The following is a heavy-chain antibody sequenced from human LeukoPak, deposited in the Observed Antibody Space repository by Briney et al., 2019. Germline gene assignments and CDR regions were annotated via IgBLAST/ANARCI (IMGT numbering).Heavy chain of an antibody. D-gene: IGHD6-13*01. J-gene: IGHJ4*02. CDR2: IYYSGST. V-gene: IGHV4-59*01. CDR1: GGSISSYY. Sequence: SETLSLTCTVSGGSISSYYWSWIRQPPGKGLEWIGYIYYSGSTNYNPSLKSRVTISVDTSKNQFSLKLSSVTAADTAVYYCARVGRIAAAGTFDYWGQGTLVTVSS. CDR3: ARVGRIAAAGTFDY.